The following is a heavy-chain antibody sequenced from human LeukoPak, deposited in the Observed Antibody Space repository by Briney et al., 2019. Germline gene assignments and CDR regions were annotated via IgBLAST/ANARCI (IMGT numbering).Heavy chain of an antibody. CDR1: GFTLSDYY. Sequence: GGSLRLSCAASGFTLSDYYMSWIRQAPGKGLEWVSYISSSGSTIYYADSVKGRFTISRDNAKNSLYMQMNSLRAEDTAVYYCARGSYYDFWSGYHNYFDYWGQGTLVTVSS. V-gene: IGHV3-11*01. D-gene: IGHD3-3*01. CDR3: ARGSYYDFWSGYHNYFDY. CDR2: ISSSGSTI. J-gene: IGHJ4*02.